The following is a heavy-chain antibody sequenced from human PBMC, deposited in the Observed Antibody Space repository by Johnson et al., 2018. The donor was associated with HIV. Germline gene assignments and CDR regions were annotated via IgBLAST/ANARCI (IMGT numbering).Heavy chain of an antibody. V-gene: IGHV3-30*03. J-gene: IGHJ3*02. CDR1: GFTFDDYG. Sequence: GGLVQPGGSLRLSCAASGFTFDDYGMSWVRQAPGKGLEWLSVISYDGSNKYYADSVKGRFTISRDNSKNTLYLQMNSLRAEDTAVYYCARGIAVSNWVDIWGQGTMVTVSS. CDR3: ARGIAVSNWVDI. D-gene: IGHD6-19*01. CDR2: ISYDGSNK.